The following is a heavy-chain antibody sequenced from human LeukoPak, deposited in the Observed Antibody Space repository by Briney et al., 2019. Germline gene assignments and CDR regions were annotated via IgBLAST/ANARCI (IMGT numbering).Heavy chain of an antibody. V-gene: IGHV1-8*01. CDR3: ARGLYYYDSSGYFRVLNAYDY. CDR1: GYTFTSYD. J-gene: IGHJ4*02. CDR2: MNPNSGNT. Sequence: ASVKVSCKASGYTFTSYDINWVRPATGQGLEWMGWMNPNSGNTGYAQKFQGRVTMTRNTSISTAYMELSSLRSEDTAVYYCARGLYYYDSSGYFRVLNAYDYWGQGTLVTVSS. D-gene: IGHD3-22*01.